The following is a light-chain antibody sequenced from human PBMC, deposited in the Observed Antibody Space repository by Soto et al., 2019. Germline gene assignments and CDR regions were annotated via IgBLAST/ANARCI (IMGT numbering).Light chain of an antibody. CDR2: DAS. J-gene: IGKJ1*01. Sequence: EIVLTQSPGTLSLSPGERATLSCRASQSVSFNYVAWYQQKPGQAPRLLVHDASTRVTGIPDRFTGSGSETDFTLTISRLEPEDFAVYFCQQYGTTPRTFGQGTKVEVK. CDR1: QSVSFNY. CDR3: QQYGTTPRT. V-gene: IGKV3-20*01.